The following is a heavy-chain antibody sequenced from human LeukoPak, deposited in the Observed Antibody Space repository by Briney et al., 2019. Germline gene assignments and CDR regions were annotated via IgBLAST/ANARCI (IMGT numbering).Heavy chain of an antibody. CDR1: GFTVSSKY. D-gene: IGHD1-26*01. CDR3: ARARGLAREVGSGSFDY. V-gene: IGHV3-66*02. J-gene: IGHJ4*02. Sequence: PGGSLRLSCAASGFTVSSKYMSWVRQAPGKGLEWASVIYSGGNTYYADSVKGRFTISRDNSKNALYLQMNSLRVEDTAVYYCARARGLAREVGSGSFDYWGQGTLVPVSS. CDR2: IYSGGNT.